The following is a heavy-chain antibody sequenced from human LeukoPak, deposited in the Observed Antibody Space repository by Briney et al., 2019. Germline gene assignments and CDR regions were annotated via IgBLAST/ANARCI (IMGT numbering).Heavy chain of an antibody. CDR1: GFTFSSYS. J-gene: IGHJ6*02. CDR2: ISSSSSNI. Sequence: GGSLRLSCAASGFTFSSYSMNWVRQAPGKGLEWVSSISSSSSNIYYADSVKGRFTISRDNAKNSVYLQMNSLRDEDTAVYYCARDNRYINYYGMDVWGQGTTVTVSS. V-gene: IGHV3-48*02. D-gene: IGHD5-18*01. CDR3: ARDNRYINYYGMDV.